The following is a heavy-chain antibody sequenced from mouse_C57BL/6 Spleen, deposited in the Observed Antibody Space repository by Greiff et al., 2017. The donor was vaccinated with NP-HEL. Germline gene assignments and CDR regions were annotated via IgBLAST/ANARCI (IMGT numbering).Heavy chain of an antibody. CDR3: AREGLTSWEGDY. Sequence: VQLQQSGAELVKPGASVKIPCKASGYAFSSYWTNWVKQRPGKGLERIGQIYPGDGDTNYNGKFKGKATLTADKSSSTGYMQLSSLTSEDCAVYMCAREGLTSWEGDYWRQGATLTVAS. CDR1: GYAFSSYW. V-gene: IGHV1-80*01. CDR2: IYPGDGDT. D-gene: IGHD2-12*01. J-gene: IGHJ2*01.